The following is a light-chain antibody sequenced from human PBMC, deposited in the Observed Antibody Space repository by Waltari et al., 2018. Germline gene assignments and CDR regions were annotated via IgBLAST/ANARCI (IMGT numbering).Light chain of an antibody. V-gene: IGKV2-28*01. CDR1: QSLLHSSGNTF. CDR2: LVS. Sequence: IVMTQSPLSLSVTPGEPASISCRSSQSLLHSSGNTFLDWYLQKPGQSPQLLIYLVSNRASGVPDRCSGSGSGTYFTLKISRVEAEDVGVYCCMQARQTPWTFGQGTRVEIK. J-gene: IGKJ1*01. CDR3: MQARQTPWT.